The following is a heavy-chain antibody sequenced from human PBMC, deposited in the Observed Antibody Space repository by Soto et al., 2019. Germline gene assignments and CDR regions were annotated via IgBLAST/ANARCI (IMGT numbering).Heavy chain of an antibody. Sequence: QVQLQESGPGLVKPSQTLSLTCTVSGGSIRSGHYYWSWIRQPPGKGLEWIGYIYYSGSTFYNPSHQSRGTIAVYPSQNKIPLPLSSATGADTAVYYSASDQYYGPIDELRYAYYYCMEVWGQGATVIVFS. CDR2: IYYSGST. J-gene: IGHJ6*02. V-gene: IGHV4-30-4*08. D-gene: IGHD3-10*01. CDR1: GGSIRSGHYY. CDR3: ASDQYYGPIDELRYAYYYCMEV.